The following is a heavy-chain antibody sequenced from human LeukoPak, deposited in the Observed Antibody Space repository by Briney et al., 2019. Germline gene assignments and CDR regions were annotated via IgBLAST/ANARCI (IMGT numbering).Heavy chain of an antibody. Sequence: ASVKVSCKASGYTFTSYYMHWVRQAPGQGLEWMGXXXPSGGSTSYAQKXXXRVTMTRDTSTSTVYMELSSLRSEDTAVYYCARVDLWGRGTLVTVSS. CDR3: ARVDL. CDR1: GYTFTSYY. J-gene: IGHJ2*01. V-gene: IGHV1-46*01. CDR2: XXPSGGST.